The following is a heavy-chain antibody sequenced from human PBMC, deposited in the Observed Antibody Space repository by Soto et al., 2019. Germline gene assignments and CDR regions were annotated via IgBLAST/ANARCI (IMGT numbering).Heavy chain of an antibody. J-gene: IGHJ6*02. CDR1: GYTFTSYG. V-gene: IGHV1-18*01. CDR3: ARDRRYGSGSYYDYYYYGMDV. D-gene: IGHD3-10*01. Sequence: SVKVSCKASGYTFTSYGISWVRQAPGQGLEWMGWISAYNGNTNYAQKLQGRVTMTTDTSTSTAYMELRSLRSDDTAVYYCARDRRYGSGSYYDYYYYGMDVWGQGTTVTVSS. CDR2: ISAYNGNT.